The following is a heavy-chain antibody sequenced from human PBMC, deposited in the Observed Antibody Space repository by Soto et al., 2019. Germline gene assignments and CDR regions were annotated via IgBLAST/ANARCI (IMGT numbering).Heavy chain of an antibody. CDR3: ARRRIAARTDRGHNWFDP. CDR2: INPSGGST. Sequence: QVQLVQSGAEVKKPGASVKVSCKASGYTFTSYYMHWVRQAPGQGLEWMGIINPSGGSTSYAQKFQGRVTMTRDTSTSTVYMELSSLRSEDTAVYYCARRRIAARTDRGHNWFDPWGQGTLVTVSS. J-gene: IGHJ5*02. V-gene: IGHV1-46*01. CDR1: GYTFTSYY. D-gene: IGHD6-6*01.